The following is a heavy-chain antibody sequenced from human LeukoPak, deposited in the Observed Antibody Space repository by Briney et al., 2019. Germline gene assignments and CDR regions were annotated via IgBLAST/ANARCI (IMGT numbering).Heavy chain of an antibody. Sequence: SETLSLTCTVSGVSISSYYWSWIRQPPGKGLEWVGYIYYSGSTNYNPPLKSRVTISVDTSKNQFSLKLSSVTDADTAVYYCARALYPVIVATDHNWFDPWGQGTLVTVSS. D-gene: IGHD5-12*01. CDR2: IYYSGST. CDR1: GVSISSYY. V-gene: IGHV4-59*01. J-gene: IGHJ5*02. CDR3: ARALYPVIVATDHNWFDP.